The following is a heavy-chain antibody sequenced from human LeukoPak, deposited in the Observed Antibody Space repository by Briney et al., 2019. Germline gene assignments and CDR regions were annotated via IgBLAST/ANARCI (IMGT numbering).Heavy chain of an antibody. D-gene: IGHD5-12*01. CDR1: GFTFSSHG. V-gene: IGHV3-30*02. CDR3: AKDRRHSGYGIFDY. Sequence: GGSLRLSCAASGFTFSSHGVHWVRQAPGKGLEWVAFIGNDGSKEYYAESVKGRFTISRDNPKNTVYVQMNSLRAEDTALYYCAKDRRHSGYGIFDYWGQGTLVTVSS. CDR2: IGNDGSKE. J-gene: IGHJ4*02.